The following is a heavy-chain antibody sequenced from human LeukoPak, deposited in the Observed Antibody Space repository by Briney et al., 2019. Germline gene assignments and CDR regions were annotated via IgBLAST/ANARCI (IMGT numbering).Heavy chain of an antibody. CDR3: ASVYSSSANCFDP. Sequence: SVKVSCKASGGTFSSYAISWVRQAPGQGLEWMGGIIPIFGTANYAQKFQGRVTITADESTSTAYMELSSLRSEDTAVYYCASVYSSSANCFDPWGQGTLVTVSS. D-gene: IGHD6-6*01. CDR2: IIPIFGTA. V-gene: IGHV1-69*13. J-gene: IGHJ5*02. CDR1: GGTFSSYA.